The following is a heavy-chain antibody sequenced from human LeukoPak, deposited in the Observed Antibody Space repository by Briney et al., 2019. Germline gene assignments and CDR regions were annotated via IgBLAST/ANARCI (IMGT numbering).Heavy chain of an antibody. D-gene: IGHD3-16*01. V-gene: IGHV4-39*02. CDR3: VRDYDYVWGSRVDY. J-gene: IGHJ4*02. CDR1: GGSISSSSYY. CDR2: IYYSGST. Sequence: SETLSLTCTVSGGSISSSSYYWGWIRQPPGKGREWIGSIYYSGSTYYNPSLKSRVTISVDTSKNQFSLKLSSGTGADTVVYYCVRDYDYVWGSRVDYWLRARVVSDSS.